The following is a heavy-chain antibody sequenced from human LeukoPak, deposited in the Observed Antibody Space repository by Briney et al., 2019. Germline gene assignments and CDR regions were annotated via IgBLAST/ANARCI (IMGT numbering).Heavy chain of an antibody. Sequence: SETLSLTCTVSGGSISSYYWSWIRQPPGKGLECIGYIYYSGSTNYNPSLKSRVTISVDTSKNQFSLKLSSVTAADTAVYYCARRRTIVGATNWFDPWGQGTLVTVSS. CDR3: ARRRTIVGATNWFDP. CDR1: GGSISSYY. V-gene: IGHV4-59*01. J-gene: IGHJ5*02. D-gene: IGHD1-26*01. CDR2: IYYSGST.